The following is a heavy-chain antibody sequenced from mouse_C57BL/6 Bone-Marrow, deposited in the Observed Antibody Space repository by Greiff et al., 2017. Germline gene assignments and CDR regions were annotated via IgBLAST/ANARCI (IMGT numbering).Heavy chain of an antibody. CDR3: TGDDDSSSSYLYFEV. CDR1: GFTFSNYR. D-gene: IGHD1-1*01. V-gene: IGHV6-3*01. J-gene: IGHJ1*03. CDR2: IRLKSDNYAT. Sequence: EVKLMESGGGLVQPGGSMKLSCVASGFTFSNYRMNWVRQSPEKGLEWVAQIRLKSDNYATHYAESVTGRLTISRDDSKSSVYLQMSNVRAEDSGIYYGTGDDDSSSSYLYFEVWGTGATVTVSS.